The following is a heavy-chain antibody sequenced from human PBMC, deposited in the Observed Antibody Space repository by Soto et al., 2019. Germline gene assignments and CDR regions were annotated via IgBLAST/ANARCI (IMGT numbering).Heavy chain of an antibody. CDR3: ARGGYYYDSSGYESPRPTDGSFDH. J-gene: IGHJ4*02. Sequence: SDTLSLTCTVSGGSISSYDWSWIRQPPGKGREWIGYIYYSGSTNYNPSLKSRVTISVDASKNQFSLKLSSVTAADTAVYYCARGGYYYDSSGYESPRPTDGSFDHWGQGTLVTVSS. V-gene: IGHV4-59*13. CDR1: GGSISSYD. D-gene: IGHD3-22*01. CDR2: IYYSGST.